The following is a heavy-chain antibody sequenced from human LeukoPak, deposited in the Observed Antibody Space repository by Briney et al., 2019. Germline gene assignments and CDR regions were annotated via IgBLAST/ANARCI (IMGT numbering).Heavy chain of an antibody. V-gene: IGHV4-59*01. J-gene: IGHJ4*02. D-gene: IGHD3/OR15-3a*01. CDR3: VRDLDGRFDY. Sequence: SETLSLTCTVSGGSISSYYWSWIRQPPGKGLEWIGYIYYSGSTNYNPSLKSRVTISVGTSKNQFSLKLSSVTAADTAVYYSVRDLDGRFDYWGQGTLVTVSS. CDR2: IYYSGST. CDR1: GGSISSYY.